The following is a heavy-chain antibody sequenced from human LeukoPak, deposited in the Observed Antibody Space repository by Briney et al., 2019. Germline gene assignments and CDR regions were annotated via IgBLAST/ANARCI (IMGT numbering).Heavy chain of an antibody. V-gene: IGHV3-21*05. D-gene: IGHD6-19*01. Sequence: GGSLRLSCAASGFTFSSYSMNWVRQAPGKGLEWVSYISSSSSYIYYADSVKGRFTISRDNAKNSLYLQMNSLRAEDTAVYYCARGGYSSGWTVDYWGQGTLVTVSS. CDR1: GFTFSSYS. J-gene: IGHJ4*02. CDR2: ISSSSSYI. CDR3: ARGGYSSGWTVDY.